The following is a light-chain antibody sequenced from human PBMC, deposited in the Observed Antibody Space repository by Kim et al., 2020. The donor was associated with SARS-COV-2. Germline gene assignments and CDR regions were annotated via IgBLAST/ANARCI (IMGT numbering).Light chain of an antibody. Sequence: GQKVPHSRPGSHSKIGNDFGTWYPAPPRTGPKLLIYDNNKRPSGIPDRFSGSKSGTSATLGITGLQTGDEADYYCGTWDSSLSAVVFGGGTQLTVL. CDR1: HSKIGNDF. V-gene: IGLV1-51*01. J-gene: IGLJ2*01. CDR3: GTWDSSLSAVV. CDR2: DNN.